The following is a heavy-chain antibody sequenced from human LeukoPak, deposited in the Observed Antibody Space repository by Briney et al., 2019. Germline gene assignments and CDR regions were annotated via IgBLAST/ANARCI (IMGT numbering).Heavy chain of an antibody. V-gene: IGHV3-23*01. J-gene: IGHJ4*02. CDR1: AFTFSSCS. Sequence: GGSLRLSCAASAFTFSSCSMNWVGQAPGKGLEWVAVTRGDEPSTHSSVSVRGRFIISTDNSKTSLNLQINSLRAEDTAVYYCTKDVMTGFSSGWYFGSWGQGTQVTVSS. D-gene: IGHD6-25*01. CDR2: TRGDEPST. CDR3: TKDVMTGFSSGWYFGS.